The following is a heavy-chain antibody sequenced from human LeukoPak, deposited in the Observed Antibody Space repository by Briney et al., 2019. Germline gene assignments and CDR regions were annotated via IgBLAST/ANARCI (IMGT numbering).Heavy chain of an antibody. J-gene: IGHJ5*02. CDR2: INSDGSST. CDR3: ASSIGRWELLGYNWFDP. CDR1: GFTFSSYW. Sequence: GGSLRLSCAASGFTFSSYWMHWIRQAPGKGLVWVSRINSDGSSTSYADSVKGRFTISRDNAKNTLYLQMNSLRAEDTAVYYCASSIGRWELLGYNWFDPWGQGTLVTVSS. D-gene: IGHD1-26*01. V-gene: IGHV3-74*01.